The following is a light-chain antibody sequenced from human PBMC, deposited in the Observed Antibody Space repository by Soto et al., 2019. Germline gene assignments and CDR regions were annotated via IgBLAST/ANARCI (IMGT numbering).Light chain of an antibody. Sequence: ELVMTQSPATLSVSPGERATLSCRASQSVSSNLAWYQQKPVQAPRLLIYGPSTRATGIPARFSGSGSGTEFTLTIRRLPSEDFAVYYCQQYNNWPAWTFGQGTKV. CDR1: QSVSSN. V-gene: IGKV3-15*01. J-gene: IGKJ1*01. CDR3: QQYNNWPAWT. CDR2: GPS.